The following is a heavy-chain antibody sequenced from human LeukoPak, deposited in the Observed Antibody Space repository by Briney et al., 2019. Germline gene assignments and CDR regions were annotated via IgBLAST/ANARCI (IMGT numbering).Heavy chain of an antibody. V-gene: IGHV3-7*01. Sequence: PGESLRLSCAASGFTFGTYWMSWIRQTPGKGLEWVAKIKQDGGERYYADSVKGRFTISRDNAKNSLYLQMNSLRAEDTAVYYCARGQFADAYWGQGTLVTVSS. D-gene: IGHD2-21*01. J-gene: IGHJ4*02. CDR3: ARGQFADAY. CDR1: GFTFGTYW. CDR2: IKQDGGER.